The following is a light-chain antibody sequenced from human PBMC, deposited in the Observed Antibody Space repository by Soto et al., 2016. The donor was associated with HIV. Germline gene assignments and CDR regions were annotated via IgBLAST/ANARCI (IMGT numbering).Light chain of an antibody. Sequence: DIHMTQSPSSLSAFVGDRVSISCRASQSVNKWLAWYQQKAGNAPKVLIDQTSTLERGVPSRFSGSGSGTEFTLTISSLQPEDFATYYCQQSYSTPRTFGQGTKLEI. CDR1: QSVNKW. V-gene: IGKV1-5*03. CDR2: QTS. J-gene: IGKJ2*01. CDR3: QQSYSTPRT.